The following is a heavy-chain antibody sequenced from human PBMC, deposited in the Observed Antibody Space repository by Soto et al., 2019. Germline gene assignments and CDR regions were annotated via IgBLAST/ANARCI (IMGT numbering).Heavy chain of an antibody. V-gene: IGHV4-59*01. CDR2: FYNSGTT. D-gene: IGHD3-10*01. J-gene: IGHJ4*02. CDR1: GDSIRSYY. CDR3: ARDGSGRPATY. Sequence: SXTLSLTCTVSGDSIRSYYWIWMRQPPGRGLQWIGFFYNSGTTNYNPSLKSRVTISGDTSKNQFSLKLMSVTAADTAVYYCARDGSGRPATYWGQGILVTVSS.